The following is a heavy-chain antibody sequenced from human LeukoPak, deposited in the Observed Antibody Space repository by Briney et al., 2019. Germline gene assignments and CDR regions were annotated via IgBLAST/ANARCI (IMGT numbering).Heavy chain of an antibody. D-gene: IGHD3-16*01. J-gene: IGHJ3*02. CDR2: MNPNSGNT. CDR1: GYTFTSHD. Sequence: GASVKVSRKASGYTFTSHDINWVRQATGQGLEWMGWMNPNSGNTGYAQKFQGRVTMTRNTSISTAYMELSSLRSEDTAVYYCARSRFGTRDAFDIWGQGTMVTVSS. CDR3: ARSRFGTRDAFDI. V-gene: IGHV1-8*01.